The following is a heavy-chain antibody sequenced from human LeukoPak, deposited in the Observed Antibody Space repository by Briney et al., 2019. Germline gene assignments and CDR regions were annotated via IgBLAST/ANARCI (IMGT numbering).Heavy chain of an antibody. Sequence: SETLSLTCIVSGGSISSSSYYWGWIRQPPGKGLEWIGSIYYSGSTYYNPSLKSRVTISVDTSKNQFSLKLSSVTAADTAVYYCARHFGGYSYGLGPLHYFDYWGQGTLVTVSS. D-gene: IGHD5-18*01. CDR1: GGSISSSSYY. CDR2: IYYSGST. J-gene: IGHJ4*02. V-gene: IGHV4-39*01. CDR3: ARHFGGYSYGLGPLHYFDY.